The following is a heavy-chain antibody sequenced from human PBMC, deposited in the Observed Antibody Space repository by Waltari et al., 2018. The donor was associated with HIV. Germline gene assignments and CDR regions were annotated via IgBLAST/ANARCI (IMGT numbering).Heavy chain of an antibody. CDR3: ARGGTYYYDNSGLCADY. CDR2: ISSSSSYI. CDR1: GFTFSSYS. V-gene: IGHV3-21*01. Sequence: EVQLVESGGGLVKPGGSLRLSCAASGFTFSSYSMNWVRQAPGKGLEWVSSISSSSSYIYYADSVKGRFTISRDNAKNSLYLQMNSLRAEDTAVYYCARGGTYYYDNSGLCADYWGQGTLVTVSS. J-gene: IGHJ4*02. D-gene: IGHD3-22*01.